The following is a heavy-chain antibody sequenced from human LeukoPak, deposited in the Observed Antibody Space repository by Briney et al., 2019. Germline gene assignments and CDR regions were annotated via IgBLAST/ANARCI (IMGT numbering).Heavy chain of an antibody. CDR3: ARELGYTSGWFLPSDY. V-gene: IGHV1-18*03. CDR2: ISAYNGNT. J-gene: IGHJ4*02. D-gene: IGHD6-19*01. Sequence: ASVKVSCKASGYTFTSYGISWVRQAPGQGLEWMEWISAYNGNTNYAQKLQGRVTFTRDTSASTAYMELISLRSEDMAVYYCARELGYTSGWFLPSDYWGQGTLVSVSS. CDR1: GYTFTSYG.